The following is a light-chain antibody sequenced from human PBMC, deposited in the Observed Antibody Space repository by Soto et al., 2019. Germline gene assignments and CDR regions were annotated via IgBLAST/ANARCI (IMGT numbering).Light chain of an antibody. CDR3: QHQRT. CDR2: KAS. CDR1: QTTINW. V-gene: IGKV1-5*03. J-gene: IGKJ1*01. Sequence: DIQMTQSPSTLSASVGDRVTITCRASQTTINWLAWYQQKPGKAPKLLIYKASTLESGVPSRFSGSGSGTEFTLTISYLQPDDFGTYYCQHQRTFGQGTKVEIK.